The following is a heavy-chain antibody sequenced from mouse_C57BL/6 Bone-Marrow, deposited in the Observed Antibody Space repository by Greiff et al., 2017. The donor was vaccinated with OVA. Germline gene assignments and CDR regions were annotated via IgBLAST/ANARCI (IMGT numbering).Heavy chain of an antibody. CDR2: IDPSDSYT. D-gene: IGHD1-1*01. Sequence: QVQLQQPGAELVMPGASVKLSCKASGYTFTSYWMHWVKQRPGQGLEWIGEIDPSDSYTNYNQKFKGKSTLTVDKSSSTAYMQLSSLTSEDSAVYYCARFWITTVVATNYYAMDYWGQGTSVTVSS. CDR1: GYTFTSYW. V-gene: IGHV1-69*01. J-gene: IGHJ4*01. CDR3: ARFWITTVVATNYYAMDY.